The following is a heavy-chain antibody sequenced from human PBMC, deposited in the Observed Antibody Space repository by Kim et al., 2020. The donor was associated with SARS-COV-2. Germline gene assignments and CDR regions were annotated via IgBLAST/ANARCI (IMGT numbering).Heavy chain of an antibody. V-gene: IGHV1-69*13. D-gene: IGHD1-1*01. J-gene: IGHJ5*02. CDR1: GGTFSSYA. Sequence: SVKVSCKASGGTFSSYAISWVRQAPGQGLEWMGGIIPIFGTANYAQKFQGRVTITADESTSTAYMELSSLRSEDTAVYYCARRWNQNNWFDPWGQGTLVTVSS. CDR2: IIPIFGTA. CDR3: ARRWNQNNWFDP.